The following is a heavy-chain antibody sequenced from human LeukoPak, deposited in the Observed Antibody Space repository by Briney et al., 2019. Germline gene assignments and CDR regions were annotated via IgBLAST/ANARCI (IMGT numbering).Heavy chain of an antibody. V-gene: IGHV1-8*03. D-gene: IGHD3-22*01. CDR3: AREGGYYYDSSGYAY. CDR2: MNPNSGNT. J-gene: IGHJ4*02. Sequence: GASVKVSCKASGYTFTSYDINWVRQATGQGLEWMGWMNPNSGNTGYAQKFQGRVTITRNTSISTAYMELSSLRSEDTAVYYCAREGGYYYDSSGYAYWGQGTLVTVSS. CDR1: GYTFTSYD.